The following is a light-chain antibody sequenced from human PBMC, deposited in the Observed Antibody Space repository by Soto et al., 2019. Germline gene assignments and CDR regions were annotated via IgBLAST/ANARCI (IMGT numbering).Light chain of an antibody. V-gene: IGKV1-39*01. CDR2: TAS. J-gene: IGKJ4*01. CDR3: QQSFRTPLT. CDR1: QSSSSY. Sequence: DIQMTQSPFSLSASVGDRVTITCRASQSSSSYLNWYQHKPGKAPKLLIYTASSLQSGLPSRFSGSGSGTDFTLTISSLQPEDFATYYCQQSFRTPLTFGGGTKVEIK.